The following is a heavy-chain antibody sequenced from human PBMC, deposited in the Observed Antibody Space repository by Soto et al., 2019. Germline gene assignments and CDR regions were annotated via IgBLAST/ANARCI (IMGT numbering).Heavy chain of an antibody. Sequence: PSETLSLTCTVSGGCISSSSYYWGWIRQPPGKGLEWIGSIYYSGSTYYNPSLKSRVTISVDTSKNQFSLKLSSVTAADTAVYYCARRQGRALYYFDYWGQGTLVTVSS. CDR2: IYYSGST. CDR1: GGCISSSSYY. D-gene: IGHD2-15*01. CDR3: ARRQGRALYYFDY. J-gene: IGHJ4*02. V-gene: IGHV4-39*01.